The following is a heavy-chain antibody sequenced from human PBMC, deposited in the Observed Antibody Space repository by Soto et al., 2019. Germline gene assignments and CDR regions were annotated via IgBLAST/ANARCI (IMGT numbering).Heavy chain of an antibody. CDR1: GFTFTTYW. V-gene: IGHV3-74*01. Sequence: EVQLVESGGHLVQPGGSLRLSCAASGFTFTTYWMHWVRQAPGKGLVWVSRIESDGSSTNYADSVKGRFTISRDNAKNTLYLQMNSPGAEDTAVYYCARGGLRAYYMDVWGKGTTVTVSS. CDR2: IESDGSST. D-gene: IGHD3-16*01. J-gene: IGHJ6*03. CDR3: ARGGLRAYYMDV.